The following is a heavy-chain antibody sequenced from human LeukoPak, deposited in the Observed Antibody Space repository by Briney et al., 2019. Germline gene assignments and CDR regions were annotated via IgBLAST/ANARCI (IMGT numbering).Heavy chain of an antibody. CDR2: IRQDGSEK. Sequence: PGGSLRLSCAASGFIFSDYWVNWVRQAPGKGLEWVASIRQDGSEKTYVDSVKGRFTISRDNSKNTLYLQMNSLRAEDTVVYYCAKESTQNWFDPWGQGTLVTVSS. J-gene: IGHJ5*02. V-gene: IGHV3-7*01. D-gene: IGHD2-15*01. CDR3: AKESTQNWFDP. CDR1: GFIFSDYW.